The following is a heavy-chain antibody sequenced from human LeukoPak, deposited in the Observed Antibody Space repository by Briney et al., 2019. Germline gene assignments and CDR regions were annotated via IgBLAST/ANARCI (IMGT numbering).Heavy chain of an antibody. J-gene: IGHJ6*03. CDR1: GGSISSKY. V-gene: IGHV4-4*07. D-gene: IGHD3-10*01. CDR2: IYTSGST. Sequence: SETLSLTCTVSGGSISSKYWSWIRQPAGKGLEWIGRIYTSGSTNYNPSLKSRVTMSVDTSKNQFSLKLSSVTAADTAVYYCARVITMVRGVKYYYMDVWGKGTTVTVSS. CDR3: ARVITMVRGVKYYYMDV.